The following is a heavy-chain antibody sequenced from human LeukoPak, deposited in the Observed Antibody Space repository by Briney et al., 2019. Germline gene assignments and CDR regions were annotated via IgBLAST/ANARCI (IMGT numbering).Heavy chain of an antibody. CDR3: AREADSSGSRYYYYGMDV. CDR1: GFTFSSYA. CDR2: ISYDGTNQ. Sequence: GRSLRLSCAASGFTFSSYAMHWVRQAPGKGLEWVAVISYDGTNQYYADSVKGRFTISRDNSKNTLYLQMNSLRAEDTAVFYCAREADSSGSRYYYYGMDVWGQGTTVTVSS. D-gene: IGHD3-22*01. V-gene: IGHV3-30-3*01. J-gene: IGHJ6*02.